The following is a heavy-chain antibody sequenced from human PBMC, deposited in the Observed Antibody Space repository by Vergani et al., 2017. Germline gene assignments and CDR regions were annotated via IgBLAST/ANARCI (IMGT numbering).Heavy chain of an antibody. D-gene: IGHD3-22*01. CDR1: GFTFSSYS. CDR3: ARDMLQYYYDSSGYYYVEEGGFDY. Sequence: EVQLVESGGGLVQPGGSLRLSCAASGFTFSSYSMNWVRQAPGKGLEWVSYISSSSSTIYYADSVKGRFTISRDNAKNSLYLQMNSLRAEDTAVYYCARDMLQYYYDSSGYYYVEEGGFDYWGQGTLVTVSS. CDR2: ISSSSSTI. J-gene: IGHJ4*02. V-gene: IGHV3-48*04.